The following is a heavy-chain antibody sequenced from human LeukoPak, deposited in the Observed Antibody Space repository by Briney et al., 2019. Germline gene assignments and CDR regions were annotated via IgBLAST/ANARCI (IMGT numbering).Heavy chain of an antibody. J-gene: IGHJ4*02. Sequence: SETLSLTCTVSGGSISSYYWSWIRQPPGKGLEWIGYIYYSGSTNYNPSLKSRVTISVYTSKNQFSLKLSSVTAAETAVHYCAIVSSGHFDYGGQGTLVTVSS. D-gene: IGHD6-19*01. CDR2: IYYSGST. CDR1: GGSISSYY. CDR3: AIVSSGHFDY. V-gene: IGHV4-59*01.